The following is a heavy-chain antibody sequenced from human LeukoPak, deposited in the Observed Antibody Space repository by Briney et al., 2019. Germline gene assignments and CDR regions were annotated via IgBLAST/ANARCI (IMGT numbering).Heavy chain of an antibody. J-gene: IGHJ4*02. Sequence: SQTLSLTCAVYGGSLSGYYWSWIRQPPGKGLEWNGEINHSGSTNYNPSLKSRVIISVDTSKNQLSLKLSSMTAADTAVYYCARQWLVSPLFDYWGQGTLVTVSS. CDR3: ARQWLVSPLFDY. V-gene: IGHV4-34*01. CDR1: GGSLSGYY. D-gene: IGHD6-19*01. CDR2: INHSGST.